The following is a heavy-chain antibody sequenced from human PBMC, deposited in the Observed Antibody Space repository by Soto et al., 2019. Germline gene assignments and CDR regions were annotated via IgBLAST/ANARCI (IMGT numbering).Heavy chain of an antibody. CDR1: EFTFSSYE. CDR3: VRFGGAAAGPGDY. V-gene: IGHV3-48*03. Sequence: QPGGSLRLSCVASEFTFSSYEMNWVRQAPGKGLEWVSYISSSGTTIYYTDSVKGRFTISRDNAKKSLYLQMNSLRAEDTAVYYCVRFGGAAAGPGDYWGQGTLVTV. D-gene: IGHD6-13*01. CDR2: ISSSGTTI. J-gene: IGHJ4*02.